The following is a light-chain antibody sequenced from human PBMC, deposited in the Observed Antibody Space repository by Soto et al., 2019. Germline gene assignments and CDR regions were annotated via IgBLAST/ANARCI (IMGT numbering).Light chain of an antibody. CDR3: QQGLSFPIT. V-gene: IGKV1-12*01. Sequence: DIQMTQSPSSVSASVGDTVTITCRASQDVSTWLAWYQQRPGKTPNLLIYAASSLQIGVPSRFSGSGSGTDFTLTIAGLQPEDFATYYCQQGLSFPITFGQGTRLDIK. CDR2: AAS. CDR1: QDVSTW. J-gene: IGKJ5*01.